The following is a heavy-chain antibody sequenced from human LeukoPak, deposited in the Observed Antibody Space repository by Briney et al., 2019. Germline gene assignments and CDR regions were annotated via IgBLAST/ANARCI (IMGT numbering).Heavy chain of an antibody. CDR3: ARTIGYYYYYMDV. J-gene: IGHJ6*03. V-gene: IGHV4-30-2*01. CDR1: GGSISSADYS. CDR2: ISHSGST. Sequence: PSQTLSLTCAVSGGSISSADYSWSWIRQPPGKGLEWIGYISHSGSTYYNPSLKSRVTMSVDRSKNQFSLKLTSVTAADTAVYYCARTIGYYYYYMDVWGKGTTVTVSS. D-gene: IGHD3-3*01.